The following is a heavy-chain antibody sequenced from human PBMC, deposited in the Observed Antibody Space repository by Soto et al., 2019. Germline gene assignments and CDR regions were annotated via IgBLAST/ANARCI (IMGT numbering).Heavy chain of an antibody. CDR2: INPSGGST. Sequence: ASVKVSCKASGYTFTSYYMHWVRQAPGQGLEWVGIINPSGGSTRNAQKFQDRVTMTRDTSTRTVYMELSSLRSEDTAVYYCARADCSGGSCYFDSWGQGSLVTVSS. J-gene: IGHJ4*02. D-gene: IGHD2-15*01. CDR1: GYTFTSYY. CDR3: ARADCSGGSCYFDS. V-gene: IGHV1-46*01.